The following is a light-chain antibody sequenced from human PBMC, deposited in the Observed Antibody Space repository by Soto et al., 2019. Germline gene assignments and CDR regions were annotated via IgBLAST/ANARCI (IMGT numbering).Light chain of an antibody. V-gene: IGLV2-14*01. Sequence: QSVLTQPPSVSGSPGQSITISCTGTSSDVGSYIYVSWYQQHPGKAPKLMIYDVTDRPSGVSNRFSGSKSGNTASLTISGLQAEDEADYYCSSYTSSGTLVFGTGTKVTVL. J-gene: IGLJ1*01. CDR3: SSYTSSGTLV. CDR1: SSDVGSYIY. CDR2: DVT.